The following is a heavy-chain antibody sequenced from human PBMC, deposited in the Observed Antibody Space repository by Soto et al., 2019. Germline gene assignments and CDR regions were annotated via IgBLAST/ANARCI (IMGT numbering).Heavy chain of an antibody. CDR3: AKDWNYSDYEPDDAFDI. J-gene: IGHJ3*02. CDR2: ISNDGSKK. Sequence: QVQLVESGGGVVQPGRSLRLSCAASGFSFSSYGMHWVRQSPGKGLESAAVISNDGSKKYYADSVKGRFTISRDNSKNPLYLQMNSLTAEDTVVYYCAKDWNYSDYEPDDAFDIWGQGKMVNVSS. D-gene: IGHD4-17*01. CDR1: GFSFSSYG. V-gene: IGHV3-30*18.